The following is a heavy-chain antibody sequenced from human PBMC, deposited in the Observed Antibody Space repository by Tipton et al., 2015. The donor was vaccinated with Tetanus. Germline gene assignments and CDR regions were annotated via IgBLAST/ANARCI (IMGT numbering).Heavy chain of an antibody. J-gene: IGHJ3*02. V-gene: IGHV4-34*01. CDR1: GGSISSYY. CDR3: ASHYGSGSDDAFDI. CDR2: IDHSGTT. D-gene: IGHD3-10*01. Sequence: TLSLTCTVSGGSISSYYWSWIRQAPGKGPEWIGEIDHSGTTTYNPSLKSRVTIPEDTSQNQFSLKLTSVTAADTAVYYCASHYGSGSDDAFDIWGQGTMVTVSS.